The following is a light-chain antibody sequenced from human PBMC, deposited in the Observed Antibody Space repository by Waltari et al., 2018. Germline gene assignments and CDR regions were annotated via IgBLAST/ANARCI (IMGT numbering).Light chain of an antibody. V-gene: IGLV2-11*01. J-gene: IGLJ2*01. CDR2: DVS. Sequence: QSALTQPLSVSGSPGQSVTISCTVTSSDVGGYNYVSCHQQHPGKAPKLMIYDVSKRPSGVPDRFSGSKSGNTASLTISGLQAEDEADYYCCSYAGSYTFVVFGGGTKLTVL. CDR3: CSYAGSYTFVV. CDR1: SSDVGGYNY.